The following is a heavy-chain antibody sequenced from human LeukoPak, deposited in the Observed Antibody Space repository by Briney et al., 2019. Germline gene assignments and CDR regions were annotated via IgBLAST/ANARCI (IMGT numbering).Heavy chain of an antibody. CDR1: GYTFTHHG. J-gene: IGHJ5*02. Sequence: GASVKVSCKASGYTFTHHGISWVRQAPGQGLEWMGWMNPNSGNTGYAQKFQGRVTMTRNTSISTAYMELSSLRSEDTAVYYCARRGRFDPWGQGTLVTVSS. CDR3: ARRGRFDP. CDR2: MNPNSGNT. V-gene: IGHV1-8*02.